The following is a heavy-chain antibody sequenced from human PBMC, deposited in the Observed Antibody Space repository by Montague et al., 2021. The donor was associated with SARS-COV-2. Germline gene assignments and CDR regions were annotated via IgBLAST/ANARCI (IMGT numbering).Heavy chain of an antibody. V-gene: IGHV3-21*01. CDR3: AREDDYEGGGIFDY. CDR1: GFIFRDYT. Sequence: SLRLSCAASGFIFRDYTMNWVRQAPGKGLEWVSSITASSSYIYHADSLKGRFTNSRDNAKNSLFLQMNSLRAEDTAVYYCAREDDYEGGGIFDYWGQGTLVAVSS. J-gene: IGHJ4*02. CDR2: ITASSSYI. D-gene: IGHD4-17*01.